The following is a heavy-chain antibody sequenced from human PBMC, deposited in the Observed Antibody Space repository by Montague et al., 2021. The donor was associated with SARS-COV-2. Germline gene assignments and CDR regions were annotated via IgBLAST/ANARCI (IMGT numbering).Heavy chain of an antibody. CDR1: GGSISSSSYY. CDR3: ARKASRGITIFGVVTASDYFDY. D-gene: IGHD3-3*01. J-gene: IGHJ4*02. V-gene: IGHV4-39*01. Sequence: SETLSLTCTVSGGSISSSSYYWGWIRQPPGKGLEWIGSIYYSGSTYYNPSLKSRVTISVDTSKNQFSRKLSSVTAADTAVYYCARKASRGITIFGVVTASDYFDYWGQGTLVTVSS. CDR2: IYYSGST.